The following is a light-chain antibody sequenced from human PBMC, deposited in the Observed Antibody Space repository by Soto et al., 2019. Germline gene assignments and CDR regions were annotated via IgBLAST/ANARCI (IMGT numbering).Light chain of an antibody. CDR3: AAWDNNLRGVM. J-gene: IGLJ3*02. Sequence: QSVLTQPPSASGTPGQRVTISCSGSSSSIGSHYVFWYQQLPGTAPKLLIYRNDQRPSGVPDRISGSRSGTSASLAISGLRSEDEADYYCAAWDNNLRGVMFGGGNKLTVL. CDR2: RND. V-gene: IGLV1-47*01. CDR1: SSSIGSHY.